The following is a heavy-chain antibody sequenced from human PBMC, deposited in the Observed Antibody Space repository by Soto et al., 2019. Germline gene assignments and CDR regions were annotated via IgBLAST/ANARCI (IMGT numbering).Heavy chain of an antibody. V-gene: IGHV4-61*01. CDR2: IYYTGTT. J-gene: IGHJ4*02. CDR1: GGSVSSGTHY. CDR3: ARGDYRYDSSGN. D-gene: IGHD3-22*01. Sequence: SETLSLTCSVSGGSVSSGTHYWSWIRQPPGKGLEWIGYIYYTGTTKYNPSLKSRTSISVDTSKNQFSLKMSSVTAADTAVYYCARGDYRYDSSGNWGQGTLVTVSS.